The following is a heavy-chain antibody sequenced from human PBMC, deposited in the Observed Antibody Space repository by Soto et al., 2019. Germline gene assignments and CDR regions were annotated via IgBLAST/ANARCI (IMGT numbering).Heavy chain of an antibody. CDR2: IIPILGIA. D-gene: IGHD3-10*01. CDR3: AREKYGSGSHLDY. Sequence: QVQLVQSGAEVKKPGSSVKVSCKASGGTFSSYTISWVRQAPGQGLEWMGRIIPILGIANYAQKFQGRVTITADKSTSTAYMELSSLRSEDTAVYYCAREKYGSGSHLDYWGQGTLVTVSS. J-gene: IGHJ4*02. V-gene: IGHV1-69*08. CDR1: GGTFSSYT.